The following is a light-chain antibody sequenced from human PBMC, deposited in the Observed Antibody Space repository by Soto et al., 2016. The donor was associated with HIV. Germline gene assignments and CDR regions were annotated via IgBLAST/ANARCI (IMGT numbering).Light chain of an antibody. CDR2: DDT. CDR1: NIGRKS. V-gene: IGLV3-21*03. CDR3: HVWDEASDSAV. Sequence: SYELTQPPSVSVAPGKTARITCGGDNIGRKSVNWYQQKPGQAPVLVVYDDTDRPSGISGRFAGSNSGSAATLTITKVEFGDEADYYCHVWDEASDSAVFAGGTKVTVL. J-gene: IGLJ2*01.